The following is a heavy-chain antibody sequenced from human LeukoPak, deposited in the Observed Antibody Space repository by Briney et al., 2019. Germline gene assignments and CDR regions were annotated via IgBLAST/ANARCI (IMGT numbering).Heavy chain of an antibody. D-gene: IGHD6-19*01. CDR3: ARGPYSCG. J-gene: IGHJ4*02. CDR1: GGSFSGYY. Sequence: SETLSLTCAVYGGSFSGYYWSWIRQPPGKGLEWIGEINHSGSTNYNPSLKSRVTISVDTSKNQFSLKLSSVTAADTAVYYCARGPYSCGWGQGTLVTVSS. V-gene: IGHV4-34*01. CDR2: INHSGST.